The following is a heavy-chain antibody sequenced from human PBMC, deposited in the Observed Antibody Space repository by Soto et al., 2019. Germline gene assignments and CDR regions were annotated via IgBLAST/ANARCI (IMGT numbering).Heavy chain of an antibody. D-gene: IGHD1-26*01. V-gene: IGHV1-3*01. CDR2: INAGNGNT. Sequence: ASVKVSCKASGYTFTSYAMHWVRQAPGQRLEWMGWINAGNGNTKYSQKFQGRVTITRDTSASTAYMELSSLRSEDTAVYYCAREGPYSGSYYGIDYWGQGTLVTVS. CDR3: AREGPYSGSYYGIDY. J-gene: IGHJ4*02. CDR1: GYTFTSYA.